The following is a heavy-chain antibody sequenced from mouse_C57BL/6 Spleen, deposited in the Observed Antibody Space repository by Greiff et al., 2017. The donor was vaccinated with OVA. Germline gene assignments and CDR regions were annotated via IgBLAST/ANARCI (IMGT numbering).Heavy chain of an antibody. D-gene: IGHD1-1*01. CDR3: ARWSTTVVYFDY. CDR2: INPNNGGT. V-gene: IGHV1-26*01. J-gene: IGHJ2*01. CDR1: GYTFTDYY. Sequence: VQLQQSGPELVKPGASVKISCKASGYTFTDYYMNWVKQSHGKSLEWIGDINPNNGGTSYNQKFKGKATLTVDKSSSTAYMELRSLTSEDSAVYYCARWSTTVVYFDYWGQGTTLTVSS.